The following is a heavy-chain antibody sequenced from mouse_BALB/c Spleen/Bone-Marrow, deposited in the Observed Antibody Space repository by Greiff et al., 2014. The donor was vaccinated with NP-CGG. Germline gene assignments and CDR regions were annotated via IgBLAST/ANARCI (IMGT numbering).Heavy chain of an antibody. CDR2: INPSNGST. J-gene: IGHJ3*01. V-gene: IGHV1S81*02. D-gene: IGHD1-1*02. CDR1: GYTFTSYW. CDR3: AGGSPFAY. Sequence: VQLQQSGAELVKPGASVKLSCKASGYTFTSYWMHWMKQRPGQGLEWIGEINPSNGSTNYNERFKNKATMTVDKSSSTAYMQPTSLTAEDSSVYSCAGGSPFAYWGQGTLVTVSA.